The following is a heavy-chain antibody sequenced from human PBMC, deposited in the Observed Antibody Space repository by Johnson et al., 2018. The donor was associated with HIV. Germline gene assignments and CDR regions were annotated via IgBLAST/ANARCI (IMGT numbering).Heavy chain of an antibody. V-gene: IGHV3-30*02. CDR2: IRYDGSNK. D-gene: IGHD6-13*01. Sequence: QVRLVESGGGLVQPGGSLRLSCAASGFTFSSYAMHWVRQAPGKGLEWVAFIRYDGSNKYYADSVKGRFTISRDNSQNTLSLQMHSLRAEDTAVYYCARERARQELGLDGAFDIWGQGTTVSVS. J-gene: IGHJ3*02. CDR1: GFTFSSYA. CDR3: ARERARQELGLDGAFDI.